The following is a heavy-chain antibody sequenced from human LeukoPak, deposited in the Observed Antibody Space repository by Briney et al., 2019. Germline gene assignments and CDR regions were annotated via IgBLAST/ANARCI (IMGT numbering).Heavy chain of an antibody. Sequence: PSETLSLTCAVYGGSFSGYYWSWIRQPPGKGLEWIGEINHSGSTNYNPSLKSRVTISVDTSKNQFSLKLSSVTAADTAVYYCARVPVTIFGVVKWFDPWGQGTLVTVSS. CDR3: ARVPVTIFGVVKWFDP. D-gene: IGHD3-3*01. CDR2: INHSGST. CDR1: GGSFSGYY. V-gene: IGHV4-34*01. J-gene: IGHJ5*02.